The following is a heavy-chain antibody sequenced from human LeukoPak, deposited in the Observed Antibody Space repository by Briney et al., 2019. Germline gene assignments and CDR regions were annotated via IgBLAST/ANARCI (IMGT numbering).Heavy chain of an antibody. CDR2: INPSGGST. J-gene: IGHJ4*02. V-gene: IGHV1-46*01. D-gene: IGHD3-22*01. Sequence: ASVKVSCKASGYTFTSYYMHWVRQAPGQGLEWMGIINPSGGSTSYAQKFQGRVTMTEDTSTDTAYMELSSLRSEDTAVYYCATGPTGGSGYYPMDYWGQGTLVTVSS. CDR1: GYTFTSYY. CDR3: ATGPTGGSGYYPMDY.